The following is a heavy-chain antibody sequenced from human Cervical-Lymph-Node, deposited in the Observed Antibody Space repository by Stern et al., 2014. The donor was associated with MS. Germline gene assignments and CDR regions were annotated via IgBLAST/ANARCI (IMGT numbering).Heavy chain of an antibody. CDR2: IYYSGST. CDR1: GGSISNYY. J-gene: IGHJ4*02. V-gene: IGHV4-59*01. Sequence: QVQLVQSGPGLVKPSATLSLTCTVSGGSISNYYWSWIRQLPGKGLEWIGHIYYSGSTNYNPSLKSRVTISVDTSKNQFSLKLSSVTAADTAVYYCARWRGSGSFDHWGQGILVTVSS. CDR3: ARWRGSGSFDH. D-gene: IGHD3-10*01.